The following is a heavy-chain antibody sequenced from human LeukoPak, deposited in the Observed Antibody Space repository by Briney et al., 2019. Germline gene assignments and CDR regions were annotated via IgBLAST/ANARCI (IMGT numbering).Heavy chain of an antibody. V-gene: IGHV3-74*01. CDR2: INTDGSST. Sequence: GGSLRLSCAASGFTFSSYWMHWVRQAPGKGLVWVSRINTDGSSTSYADSVKGRFSISSDNSKNTLYLQMNSLRAEDTAVYYCAKDLAVGGIFDCWGQGTLVTVSS. CDR1: GFTFSSYW. D-gene: IGHD3-16*01. CDR3: AKDLAVGGIFDC. J-gene: IGHJ4*02.